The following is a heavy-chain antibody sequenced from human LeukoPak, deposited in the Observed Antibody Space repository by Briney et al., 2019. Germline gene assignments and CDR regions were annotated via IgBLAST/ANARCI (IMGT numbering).Heavy chain of an antibody. D-gene: IGHD4-17*01. Sequence: QPGGSLRLSCAASGFTFSGSAMSWVRQAPGKGLEWVSAISGSGGSTYYADSVKGRFTISRDNSKNTLYLQINSLRAEDTAIYYCAKKSPYGDRDYWGQGTLVTVSS. CDR1: GFTFSGSA. V-gene: IGHV3-23*01. CDR2: ISGSGGST. CDR3: AKKSPYGDRDY. J-gene: IGHJ4*02.